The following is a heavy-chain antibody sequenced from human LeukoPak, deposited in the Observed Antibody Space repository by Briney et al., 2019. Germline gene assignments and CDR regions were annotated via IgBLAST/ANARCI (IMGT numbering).Heavy chain of an antibody. CDR3: ARLVVVIAMESMDV. D-gene: IGHD2-21*01. V-gene: IGHV1-2*02. Sequence: ASVKVSCKASGYTITGYYMHWVRQAPGQGLEWMGWINPNSGGTNYAQKFQGRVTMTRDTSISTAYMELSRLRSDDTAVYYCARLVVVIAMESMDVWGKGTTVTVSS. CDR2: INPNSGGT. J-gene: IGHJ6*03. CDR1: GYTITGYY.